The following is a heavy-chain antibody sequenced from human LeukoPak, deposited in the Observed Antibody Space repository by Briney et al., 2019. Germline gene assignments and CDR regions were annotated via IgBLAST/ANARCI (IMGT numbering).Heavy chain of an antibody. D-gene: IGHD6-19*01. Sequence: GGSLRLSCAASGFTFSSYSMNWVRQAPGKGLEWVSYIISSSSTIYYADSVKGRFTISRDNAKNSLYLQMNSLRAEDTAVYYCARGTASGWYENYFDYWGQGTLVTVSS. J-gene: IGHJ4*02. CDR2: IISSSSTI. CDR3: ARGTASGWYENYFDY. V-gene: IGHV3-48*04. CDR1: GFTFSSYS.